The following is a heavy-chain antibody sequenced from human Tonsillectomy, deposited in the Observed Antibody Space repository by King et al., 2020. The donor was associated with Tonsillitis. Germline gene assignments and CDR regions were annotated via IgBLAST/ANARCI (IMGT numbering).Heavy chain of an antibody. D-gene: IGHD2-21*01. Sequence: LQLQESGPGLVKPSETLSLTYTVSGGSISSYYWSWIRQPPGKGLEWIGYIYYSGSTNYNPSLKSRVTISVDTSKNQFSLKLSSVTAADTAVYYCARVMVVAAFDIWGQGTMVTVSS. J-gene: IGHJ3*02. CDR3: ARVMVVAAFDI. CDR1: GGSISSYY. V-gene: IGHV4-59*08. CDR2: IYYSGST.